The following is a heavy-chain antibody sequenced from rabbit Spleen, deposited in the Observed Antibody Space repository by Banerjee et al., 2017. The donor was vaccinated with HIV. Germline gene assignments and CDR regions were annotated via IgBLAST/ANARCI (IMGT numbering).Heavy chain of an antibody. CDR1: GFSFSSDYD. V-gene: IGHV1S40*01. CDR3: ARDSSSSFSSYGMDL. J-gene: IGHJ6*01. Sequence: QSLEESGGDPVKPGASLTLTCTASGFSFSSDYDMCWVRQAPGKGLEWIACIDTGSSGFTYFATWAKGRFTCSKTSSTTVTLQMTSLTAADTATYFCARDSSSSFSSYGMDLWGPGTLVTVS. D-gene: IGHD1-1*01. CDR2: IDTGSSGFT.